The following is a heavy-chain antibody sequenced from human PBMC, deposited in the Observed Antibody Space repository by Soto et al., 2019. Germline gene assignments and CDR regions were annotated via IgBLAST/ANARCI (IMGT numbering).Heavy chain of an antibody. Sequence: EVQLVESGGGLVQPGGSLRLSCAASGFAFSSYSMNWVRQAPGKGLEWVSYISSSSSTIYYADSVKGRFTISRDNAKNSLYLQMTSLRAEDTAVYYCARDLIGVTYHYGMDVWGQGTTVTVSS. CDR1: GFAFSSYS. J-gene: IGHJ6*02. D-gene: IGHD2-21*02. CDR3: ARDLIGVTYHYGMDV. CDR2: ISSSSSTI. V-gene: IGHV3-48*01.